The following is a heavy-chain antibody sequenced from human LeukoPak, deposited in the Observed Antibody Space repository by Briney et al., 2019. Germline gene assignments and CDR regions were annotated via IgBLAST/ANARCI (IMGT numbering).Heavy chain of an antibody. V-gene: IGHV3-7*01. D-gene: IGHD3-9*01. J-gene: IGHJ4*02. CDR1: GFTFSSYW. Sequence: GGSLRLSCAASGFTFSSYWMIWVRQAPGKGLEWVANIKQDGSEKYYVDSVKGRFTISRDNAKNSLYLQMNSLRAEDTAVYYCARVLGNMYYDILTGYRNPTTNFDYWGQGTLVTVSS. CDR3: ARVLGNMYYDILTGYRNPTTNFDY. CDR2: IKQDGSEK.